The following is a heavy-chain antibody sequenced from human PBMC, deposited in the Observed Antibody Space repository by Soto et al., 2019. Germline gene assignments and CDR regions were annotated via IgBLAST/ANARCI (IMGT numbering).Heavy chain of an antibody. V-gene: IGHV5-10-1*01. Sequence: GESLNISCKGSGYSFTSYWISWVRQMPGKGLEWMGRIDPSDSYTNYSPSFQGHVTISADKSISTAYLQWSSLKASDTAMYYCATHTTINYYYGMDVWGQGTTVTVSS. CDR3: ATHTTINYYYGMDV. CDR2: IDPSDSYT. CDR1: GYSFTSYW. D-gene: IGHD1-1*01. J-gene: IGHJ6*02.